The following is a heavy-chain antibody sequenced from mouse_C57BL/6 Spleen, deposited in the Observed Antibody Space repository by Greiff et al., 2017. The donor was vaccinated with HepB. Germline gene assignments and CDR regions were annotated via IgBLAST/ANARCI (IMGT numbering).Heavy chain of an antibody. Sequence: QVQLQQSGPELVKPGASVKISCKASGYAFSSSWMNWVKQRPGKGLEWIGRIYPGDGDTNYNGKFKGKATLTADKSSSTAYMQLSSLTSEDSAVYFCAREEIYYDSYWYFDVWGTGTTVTVSS. CDR2: IYPGDGDT. J-gene: IGHJ1*03. V-gene: IGHV1-82*01. D-gene: IGHD2-4*01. CDR1: GYAFSSSW. CDR3: AREEIYYDSYWYFDV.